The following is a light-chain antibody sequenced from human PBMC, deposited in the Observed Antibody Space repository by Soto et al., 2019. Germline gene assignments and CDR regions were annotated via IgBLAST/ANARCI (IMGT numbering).Light chain of an antibody. CDR3: QHYSSVWA. CDR2: KTS. V-gene: IGKV1-5*03. CDR1: QSISTW. J-gene: IGKJ1*01. Sequence: DILMTQSPSFRSASVGDIVTITCRASQSISTWVAWYQQKPGKAPKLLIYKTSSLESGVPSRFRGSGSGTEFTLTISCLHPDDFATYYCQHYSSVWAFGQGTKVDIK.